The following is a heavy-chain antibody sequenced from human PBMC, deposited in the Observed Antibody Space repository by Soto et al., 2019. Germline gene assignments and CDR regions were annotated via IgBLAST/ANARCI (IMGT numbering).Heavy chain of an antibody. V-gene: IGHV1-69*13. CDR2: IIPIFGTA. CDR1: GGTFSSYA. CDR3: ARGNGGTEHYYYYGMDV. Sequence: GASVKVSCKASGGTFSSYAISWVRQAPGQGLEWMGGIIPIFGTANYAQKFQGRVTITADESTSTAYMELSSLRSEDTAVYYCARGNGGTEHYYYYGMDVWGQGTTVTVSS. D-gene: IGHD2-15*01. J-gene: IGHJ6*02.